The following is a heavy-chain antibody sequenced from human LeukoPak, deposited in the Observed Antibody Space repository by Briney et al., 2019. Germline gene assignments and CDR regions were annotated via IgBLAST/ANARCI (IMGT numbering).Heavy chain of an antibody. CDR2: IRYDGSNK. J-gene: IGHJ6*03. Sequence: GGSLRLSCAASGFTFSSYGMYWVRQAPGKGLEWVAFIRYDGSNKYYADSVKGRFTVSRDNSKNTLYLQMKSLRAEDTAVYYCAKGGGYEAQYYYYYLDVWGKGTTVTVSS. D-gene: IGHD5-12*01. CDR3: AKGGGYEAQYYYYYLDV. V-gene: IGHV3-30*02. CDR1: GFTFSSYG.